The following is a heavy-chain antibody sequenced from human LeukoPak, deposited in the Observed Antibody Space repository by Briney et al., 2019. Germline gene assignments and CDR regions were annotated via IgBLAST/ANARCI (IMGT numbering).Heavy chain of an antibody. CDR2: INSDGSST. CDR1: GFTFSSSA. D-gene: IGHD6-13*01. J-gene: IGHJ6*03. CDR3: ARDPSSSWYYYYYYMDV. Sequence: GGSLRLSCAASGFTFSSSAMSWVRQAPGKGLEWVSRINSDGSSTSYADSVKGRFTISRDNAKNTLFLQMNSLRAEDTAVYYCARDPSSSWYYYYYYMDVWGKGTTVTVSS. V-gene: IGHV3-74*01.